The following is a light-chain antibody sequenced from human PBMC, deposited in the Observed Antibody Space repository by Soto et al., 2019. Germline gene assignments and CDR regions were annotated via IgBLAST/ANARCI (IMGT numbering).Light chain of an antibody. CDR3: QQYGTYLLT. CDR1: QSIGSW. V-gene: IGKV1-5*03. CDR2: KAS. Sequence: QMNPSASILSSSVGDRINITCRASQSIGSWVAWYQQKPGRAPNLLIHKASHLESGVPSRFSGSGSGTDFTLTINNLQPDDLATYYCQQYGTYLLTFGQGTRLEI. J-gene: IGKJ5*01.